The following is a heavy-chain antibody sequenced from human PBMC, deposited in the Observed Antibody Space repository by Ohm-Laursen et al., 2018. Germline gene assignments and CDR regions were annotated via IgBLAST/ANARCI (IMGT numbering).Heavy chain of an antibody. CDR3: ARAGYCSGGSCYLSSYNWFDP. V-gene: IGHV4-4*07. D-gene: IGHD2-15*01. CDR1: GGSISSYY. Sequence: SDTLSLTCAVSGGSISSYYWSWIRQPAGKGLEWIGRIYTSGSTNYNPSLKSRVTMSVDTSKNQFSLELSSVTAADTAVYYCARAGYCSGGSCYLSSYNWFDPWGQGTLVTVSS. CDR2: IYTSGST. J-gene: IGHJ5*02.